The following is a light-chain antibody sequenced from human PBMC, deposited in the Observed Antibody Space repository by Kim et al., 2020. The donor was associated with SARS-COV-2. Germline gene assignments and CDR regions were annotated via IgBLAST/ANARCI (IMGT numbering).Light chain of an antibody. Sequence: GQRLTISGSGSRSNIGSNYVYWYQQLPGTAPKLLIYRNNQRPSGVPDRFSGSKSGTSASLAISGLRSEDEADYYCAAWDDSLSGWVFGGGTQLTVL. CDR2: RNN. CDR3: AAWDDSLSGWV. CDR1: RSNIGSNY. V-gene: IGLV1-47*01. J-gene: IGLJ3*02.